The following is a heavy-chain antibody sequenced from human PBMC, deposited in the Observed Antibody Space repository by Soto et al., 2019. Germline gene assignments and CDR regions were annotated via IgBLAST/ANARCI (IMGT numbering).Heavy chain of an antibody. CDR3: ARDRYLDSYAFDY. V-gene: IGHV3-30-3*01. CDR2: MSFDGNDK. CDR1: GFTFSSYA. D-gene: IGHD3-9*01. Sequence: GGSLRLSCAASGFTFSSYAMHWVRQAPGKGLEWVAVMSFDGNDKHYADSVKGRFTISRDENENTLFLQMNSLRPEDTAVYYCARDRYLDSYAFDYWGQGSLVT. J-gene: IGHJ4*02.